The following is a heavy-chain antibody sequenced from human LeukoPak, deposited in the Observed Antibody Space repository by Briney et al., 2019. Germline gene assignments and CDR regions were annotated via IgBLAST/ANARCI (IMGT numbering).Heavy chain of an antibody. V-gene: IGHV3-23*01. Sequence: GGSLRLSCAASGFTFSSYAMSWVRQAPGKGLEWVSAISGSGGSTYYADSVKGRFTISRDNSKNTLYLQMNSLRFDDTAVYYCARDFAWGSGGAPIDDNWLDPWGQGTLVTVSS. CDR3: ARDFAWGSGGAPIDDNWLDP. D-gene: IGHD7-27*01. CDR1: GFTFSSYA. CDR2: ISGSGGST. J-gene: IGHJ5*02.